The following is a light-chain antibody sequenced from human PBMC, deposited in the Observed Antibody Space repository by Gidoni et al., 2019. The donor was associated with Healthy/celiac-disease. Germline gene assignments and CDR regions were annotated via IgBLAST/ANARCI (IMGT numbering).Light chain of an antibody. J-gene: IGKJ3*01. CDR1: QSLLHSNGYNY. V-gene: IGKV2-28*01. CDR2: LGS. Sequence: DIVMTQLQLSLPVTPGEPASISCRSSQSLLHSNGYNYLDWYLQKPGQSPQLLIYLGSNRASGVPDRFSGSGSGTDFTLKISKVEAEDVGVYYCMQALQTPRTFGPGTKVDIK. CDR3: MQALQTPRT.